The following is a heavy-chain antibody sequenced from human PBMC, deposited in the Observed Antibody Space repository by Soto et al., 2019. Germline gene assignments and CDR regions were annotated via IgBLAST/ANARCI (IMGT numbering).Heavy chain of an antibody. D-gene: IGHD5-12*01. Sequence: GPSVKVSCKASGYTFTSYAIHWVRQAPGQRLEWMGWINTGNANTRYSQQFQGRVTIARDSSASTVYMELSSLRSEDTALYYCARDLGRWLKLGSFAYWGQGTLVTVSS. J-gene: IGHJ4*02. V-gene: IGHV1-3*04. CDR3: ARDLGRWLKLGSFAY. CDR1: GYTFTSYA. CDR2: INTGNANT.